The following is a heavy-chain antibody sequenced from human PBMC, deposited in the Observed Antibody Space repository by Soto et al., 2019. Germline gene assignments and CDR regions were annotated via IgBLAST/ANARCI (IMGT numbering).Heavy chain of an antibody. D-gene: IGHD3-9*01. V-gene: IGHV6-1*01. J-gene: IGHJ6*02. CDR3: ARDFDISTGYYRGFYYYGLDV. Sequence: PSQTLSLTCGISGDSVASNSAAWNWIRQSPSRGLEWLGRTYYRSKWYNDYAVSVKSRITINPDTSKNQFSLQLTSMTLEDTAVYYCARDFDISTGYYRGFYYYGLDVWGQGTTVTVSS. CDR1: GDSVASNSAA. CDR2: TYYRSKWYN.